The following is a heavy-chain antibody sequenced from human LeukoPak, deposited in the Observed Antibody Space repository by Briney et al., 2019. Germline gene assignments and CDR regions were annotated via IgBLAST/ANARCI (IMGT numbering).Heavy chain of an antibody. V-gene: IGHV4-4*07. Sequence: SETLSLTCTVSGGSISSYYWSWIRQPAGKGLEWIGRIYTSGSTNYNPSLKSRVTMSVDTSKNQFSLKLSSVTAADTAVYYCAREGRGWLFLTPDKKTDDAFDIWGQGTMVTVSS. D-gene: IGHD2-21*01. CDR1: GGSISSYY. CDR2: IYTSGST. CDR3: AREGRGWLFLTPDKKTDDAFDI. J-gene: IGHJ3*02.